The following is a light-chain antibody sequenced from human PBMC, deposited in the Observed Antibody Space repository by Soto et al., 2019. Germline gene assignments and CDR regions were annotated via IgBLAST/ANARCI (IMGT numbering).Light chain of an antibody. J-gene: IGLJ2*01. Sequence: QSLLTQPASVSGSPGQSVTISCAGTMRDVGAYNLVSWYQQHPGRAPQLIIYEVRNRPSGISFRFSGSKSGNTASLTISGLQAEDEADYYCRSYTSKSSLIFGGGTKVTVL. CDR2: EVR. CDR1: MRDVGAYNL. CDR3: RSYTSKSSLI. V-gene: IGLV2-14*01.